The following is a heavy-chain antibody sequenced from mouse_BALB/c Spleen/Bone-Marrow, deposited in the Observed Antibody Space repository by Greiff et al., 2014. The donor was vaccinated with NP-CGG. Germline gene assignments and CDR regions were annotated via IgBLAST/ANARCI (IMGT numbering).Heavy chain of an antibody. CDR2: ISNGGGST. J-gene: IGHJ4*01. CDR3: ARRGWYYAMDY. V-gene: IGHV5-12*02. CDR1: GFTFSDYY. Sequence: EVQVVESGGGLVQPGGSLKLSCATSGFTFSDYYMYWVRQTPEKRLEWVAYISNGGGSTYYPDTVKGRFTISRDNAKNTLYLQMRRPKSEDTAMYYCARRGWYYAMDYWGQGTSVTVSS. D-gene: IGHD2-3*01.